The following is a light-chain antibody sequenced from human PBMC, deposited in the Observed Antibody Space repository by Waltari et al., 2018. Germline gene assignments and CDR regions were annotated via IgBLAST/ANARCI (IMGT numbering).Light chain of an antibody. V-gene: IGLV2-14*01. CDR2: EVT. CDR3: CSYTSSSVSYV. Sequence: QSALTQPASVSGSPGQSIAISCTGTSSDVGAYDSVSWYQQHPGKAPQLVIYEVTNRPSGVSHRFSCSSAGNTTSLTISGLQAEDESDYYCCSYTSSSVSYVFGTGTRVTVL. J-gene: IGLJ1*01. CDR1: SSDVGAYDS.